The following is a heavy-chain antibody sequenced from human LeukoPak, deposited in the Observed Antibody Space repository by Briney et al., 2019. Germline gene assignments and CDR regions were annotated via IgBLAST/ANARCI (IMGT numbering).Heavy chain of an antibody. CDR3: AREREAHIVGALDY. CDR2: IRYDGSNK. V-gene: IGHV3-30*02. Sequence: GGSLRLSCAASGFTFSSYGMHWVRQAPGKGLEWVAFIRYDGSNKYYADSVKGRFTISRDNSKNTLYLQMNSLRADDTAVYYCAREREAHIVGALDYWGQGTLVTVSS. J-gene: IGHJ4*02. CDR1: GFTFSSYG. D-gene: IGHD1-26*01.